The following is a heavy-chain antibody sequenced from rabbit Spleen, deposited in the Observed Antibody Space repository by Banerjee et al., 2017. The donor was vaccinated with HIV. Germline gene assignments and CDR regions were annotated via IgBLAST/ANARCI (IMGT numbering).Heavy chain of an antibody. Sequence: QEQLVESGGGLVKPEGSLTLTCKASGFSFSEGDVMCWVRQAPGKALQWIACINTYTGTPVYATWAKGRFTISRTSSTTVTLQMTSLTAADTATYFCARDLARVVVCNFGLWGPGTLVTVS. V-gene: IGHV1S45*01. D-gene: IGHD4-1*01. J-gene: IGHJ4*01. CDR2: INTYTGTP. CDR3: ARDLARVVVCNFGL. CDR1: GFSFSEGDV.